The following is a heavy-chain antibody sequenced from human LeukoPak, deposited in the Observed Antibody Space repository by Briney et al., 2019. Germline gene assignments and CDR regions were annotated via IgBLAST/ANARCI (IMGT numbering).Heavy chain of an antibody. CDR2: INPNSGGT. CDR3: ARVVGATTDYYMDV. Sequence: GASVKVSCKASGYTFTGYYVHWVRQSPGQGLEWMGWINPNSGGTNYAQKFQGRVTMTRDTSISTAYMELSRLRSDDTAVYYCARVVGATTDYYMDVWGKGTTVTVSS. J-gene: IGHJ6*03. V-gene: IGHV1-2*02. CDR1: GYTFTGYY. D-gene: IGHD1-26*01.